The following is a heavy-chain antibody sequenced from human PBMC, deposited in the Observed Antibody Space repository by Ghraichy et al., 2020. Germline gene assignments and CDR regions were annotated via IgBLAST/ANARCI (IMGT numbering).Heavy chain of an antibody. V-gene: IGHV4-34*01. J-gene: IGHJ6*03. Sequence: SGTLSLTCAVYGGSFSGYYWSWIRQPPGKGLEWIGEINHSGSTNYNPSLKSRVTISVDTSKNQFSLKLSSVTAADTAVYYCARGGYCSSTSCYIYYYYYMDVWGKGTTVTVSS. CDR3: ARGGYCSSTSCYIYYYYYMDV. CDR2: INHSGST. D-gene: IGHD2-2*02. CDR1: GGSFSGYY.